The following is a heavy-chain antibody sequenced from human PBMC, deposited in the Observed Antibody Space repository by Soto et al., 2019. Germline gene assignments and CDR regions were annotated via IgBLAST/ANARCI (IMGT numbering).Heavy chain of an antibody. Sequence: GGSLRLSCAGSGFTFSSYAMSWVRQAPGKGLEWVSIISGSGASTYYADSVKGRFTVSRDNSKNTLYVQMNSLRAEDTAVYYCAKIEYASSWYYYGMDVWGQGTTVTSP. D-gene: IGHD6-13*01. CDR1: GFTFSSYA. J-gene: IGHJ6*02. CDR3: AKIEYASSWYYYGMDV. V-gene: IGHV3-23*01. CDR2: ISGSGAST.